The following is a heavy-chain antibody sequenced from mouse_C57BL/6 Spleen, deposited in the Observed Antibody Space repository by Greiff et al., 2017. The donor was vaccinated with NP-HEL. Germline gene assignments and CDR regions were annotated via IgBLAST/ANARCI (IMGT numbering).Heavy chain of an antibody. D-gene: IGHD2-1*01. CDR1: GYTFTSYT. V-gene: IGHV1-4*01. CDR3: AREDGNYYFDY. Sequence: QVQLQQPGAELARPGASVKMSCKASGYTFTSYTMHWVKQRPGQGLEWIGYINPSSGYTKYNQKFKDKATLTADKSSSTAYMQLSSLTSEDSAVYYCAREDGNYYFDYWGQGTTLTVSS. CDR2: INPSSGYT. J-gene: IGHJ2*01.